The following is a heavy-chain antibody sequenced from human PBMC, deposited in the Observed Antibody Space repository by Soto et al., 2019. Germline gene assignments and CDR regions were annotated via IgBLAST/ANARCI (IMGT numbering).Heavy chain of an antibody. Sequence: GWYLRLSCAASGFPFSSYAMSWVRQAPGKGLEWVSAISGSGGSTYYADSVKGRFTISRDNSKNTLYLQMNSLRAEDTAVYYCSKGVAAHINFDYWGQGTLVTVSS. V-gene: IGHV3-23*01. CDR2: ISGSGGST. J-gene: IGHJ4*02. CDR1: GFPFSSYA. D-gene: IGHD6-6*01. CDR3: SKGVAAHINFDY.